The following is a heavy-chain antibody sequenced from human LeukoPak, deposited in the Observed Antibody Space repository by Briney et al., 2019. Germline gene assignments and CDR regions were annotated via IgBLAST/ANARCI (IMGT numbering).Heavy chain of an antibody. CDR3: AKEKYNSGWLDGES. D-gene: IGHD6-19*01. CDR1: GITFSSYS. V-gene: IGHV3-48*01. Sequence: GGSLRLSCGASGITFSSYSMNWVRQAPGKGLEWVSYISSSGSTKYYADSVKGRFTISRENSKNTLYRQMNSLRAEDTAVYYCAKEKYNSGWLDGESGGQGTLVTAPS. CDR2: ISSSGSTK. J-gene: IGHJ4*02.